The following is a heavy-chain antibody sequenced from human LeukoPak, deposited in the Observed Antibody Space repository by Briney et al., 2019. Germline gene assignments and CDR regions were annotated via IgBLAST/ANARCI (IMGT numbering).Heavy chain of an antibody. V-gene: IGHV4-59*01. D-gene: IGHD6-13*01. Sequence: SETLSLTCTVSGGSISSYYWSWIRQPPGKGLEWIGYIYYSGTTNYNPSLKSRVTISVDTSKDQFSLKLSSVTAADTAVYYCARGVYIAAAQYGYWGQGTLVTVSS. CDR1: GGSISSYY. CDR3: ARGVYIAAAQYGY. J-gene: IGHJ4*02. CDR2: IYYSGTT.